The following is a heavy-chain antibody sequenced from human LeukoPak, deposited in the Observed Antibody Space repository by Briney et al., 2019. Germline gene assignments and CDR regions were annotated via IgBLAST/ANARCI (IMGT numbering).Heavy chain of an antibody. CDR3: AKDSSETPFDY. J-gene: IGHJ4*02. V-gene: IGHV3-30*18. CDR1: GFTVSSNY. Sequence: GGSLRLSCTASGFTVSSNYVSWVRQAPGKGLEWVAVISYDGSNKYYADSVKGRFTISRDNSKNTLYLQMNSLRAEDTAVYYCAKDSSETPFDYWGQGTLVTVSS. CDR2: ISYDGSNK.